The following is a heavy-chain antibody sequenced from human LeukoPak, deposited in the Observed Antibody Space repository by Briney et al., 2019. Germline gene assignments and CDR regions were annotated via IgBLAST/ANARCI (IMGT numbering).Heavy chain of an antibody. CDR3: AKNKSPAAGHYYMDV. CDR2: IYHSGST. CDR1: GGSISNYY. D-gene: IGHD6-13*01. J-gene: IGHJ6*03. V-gene: IGHV4-59*04. Sequence: SETLSLTCTVSGGSISNYYWSWIRQPPGKGLEWIGSIYHSGSTYYNPSLKSRVTISVDTSKNQFSLKLSSVTAADTAVYYCAKNKSPAAGHYYMDVWGKGTTVTVSS.